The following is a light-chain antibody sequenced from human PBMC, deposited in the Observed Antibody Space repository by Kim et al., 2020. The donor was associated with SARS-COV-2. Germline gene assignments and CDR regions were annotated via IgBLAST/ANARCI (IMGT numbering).Light chain of an antibody. Sequence: ELTQPPSASGTPGQRVTISCSGSSSNIGSNYVYWYQQLPGTAPKLLIYRNNQRPSGVPDRFSGSKSGTSASLAISGLRSEDEADYYCAAWDDSLSGPEFGGGTKLTVL. J-gene: IGLJ3*02. CDR3: AAWDDSLSGPE. CDR2: RNN. V-gene: IGLV1-47*01. CDR1: SSNIGSNY.